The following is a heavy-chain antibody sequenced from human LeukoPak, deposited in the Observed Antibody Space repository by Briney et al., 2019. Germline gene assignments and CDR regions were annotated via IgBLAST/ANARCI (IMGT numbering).Heavy chain of an antibody. CDR2: IYYSGST. CDR3: ARVGAYYYDSSGYYLGY. CDR1: GGSVSSGTYY. V-gene: IGHV4-31*03. J-gene: IGHJ4*02. Sequence: SQTLSLTCNVSGGSVSSGTYYWSWIRQRPGKGLEWIGYIYYSGSTYYNPSLKSRVTISVDTSKNQFSLKLSSVTAADTAVYYCARVGAYYYDSSGYYLGYWGQGTLVTVSS. D-gene: IGHD3-22*01.